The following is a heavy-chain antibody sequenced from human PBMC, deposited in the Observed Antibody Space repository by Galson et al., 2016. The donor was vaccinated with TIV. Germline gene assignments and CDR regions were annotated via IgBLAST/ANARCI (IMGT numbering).Heavy chain of an antibody. J-gene: IGHJ4*02. V-gene: IGHV5-51*03. D-gene: IGHD5-12*01. CDR3: VGAPGYSGYSSGSFDS. CDR1: GYSFTSNW. Sequence: QSGAEVKKPGQSLKISCKVSGYSFTSNWIGWVRQTPGKGLEWMGIMYPADSDTRYSPSFQGQVTISADESISTAYLQWGSLRASDSAMYYCVGAPGYSGYSSGSFDSWGRGTRGTGPS. CDR2: MYPADSDT.